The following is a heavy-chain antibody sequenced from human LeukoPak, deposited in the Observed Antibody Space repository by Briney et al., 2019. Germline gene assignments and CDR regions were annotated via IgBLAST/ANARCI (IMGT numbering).Heavy chain of an antibody. D-gene: IGHD1-26*01. CDR1: GGSISSYY. J-gene: IGHJ4*02. Sequence: SETLSLTCTVSGGSISSYYWSWIWQPAGKGLEWIGRIYTSGSTNYNPSLKSRVTMSVDTSKNQFSLKLSSVTAADTAVYYCARLGIVGATFYYFDYWGQGTLVTVSS. CDR2: IYTSGST. V-gene: IGHV4-4*07. CDR3: ARLGIVGATFYYFDY.